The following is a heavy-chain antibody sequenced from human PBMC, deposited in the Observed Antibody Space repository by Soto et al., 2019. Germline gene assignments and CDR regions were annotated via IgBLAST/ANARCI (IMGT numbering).Heavy chain of an antibody. CDR2: INAGNGNT. V-gene: IGHV1-3*01. D-gene: IGHD6-19*01. CDR1: GYTFTSYA. Sequence: GASVKVSCKASGYTFTSYAMHWLRQAPGQRLEWMGWINAGNGNTKYSQKFQGRVTISRDTSASTAYMELSSLRCEDTAVYYCARRLNSSGWYLDYWGQGTLVTVSS. J-gene: IGHJ4*02. CDR3: ARRLNSSGWYLDY.